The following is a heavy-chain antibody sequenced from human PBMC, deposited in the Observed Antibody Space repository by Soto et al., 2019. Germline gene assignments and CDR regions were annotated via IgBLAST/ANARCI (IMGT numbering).Heavy chain of an antibody. CDR3: AKGYSYSVCDY. D-gene: IGHD5-18*01. V-gene: IGHV3-30*18. CDR1: GFTFSRYA. Sequence: QVQLVESGGGVVQPGRSLRLSCAASGFTFSRYAMHWVRQAPGKGLEWVAVISYDGSNKYYADSVKGRFTISRDNSKNTLYLQMNSLRAEDTAVYYCAKGYSYSVCDYWGQGTLVTASS. J-gene: IGHJ4*02. CDR2: ISYDGSNK.